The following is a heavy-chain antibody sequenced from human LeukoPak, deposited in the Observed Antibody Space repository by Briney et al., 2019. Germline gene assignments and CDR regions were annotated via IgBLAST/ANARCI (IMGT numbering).Heavy chain of an antibody. CDR3: ARVPYGDYYFDY. D-gene: IGHD4-17*01. J-gene: IGHJ4*02. CDR1: GFTFSDYY. Sequence: KPGGSLRLSCAASGFTFSDYYMSWVRQAPGKGLEWVSYISSSGSTIYYADSVKGRFTISREHPKNSLYPPINTLRREDPAVYYCARVPYGDYYFDYWGQGTLVTVSS. V-gene: IGHV3-11*01. CDR2: ISSSGSTI.